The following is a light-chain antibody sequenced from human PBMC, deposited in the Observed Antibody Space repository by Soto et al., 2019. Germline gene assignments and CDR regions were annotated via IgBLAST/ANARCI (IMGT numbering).Light chain of an antibody. V-gene: IGKV3-20*01. CDR3: QQYGSSPWT. J-gene: IGKJ1*01. Sequence: EIALTQSPGTLSLSPWERATLSCRASQSVSSSYLAWYQQKPGQAPRPLIYGASSRAIGIPDRFSGSGSGTDFTLTISRLEPEDFAVYYCQQYGSSPWTFGQGTKV. CDR2: GAS. CDR1: QSVSSSY.